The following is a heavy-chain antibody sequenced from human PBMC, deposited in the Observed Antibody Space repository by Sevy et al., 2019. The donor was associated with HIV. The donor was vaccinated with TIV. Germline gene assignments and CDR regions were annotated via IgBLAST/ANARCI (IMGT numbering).Heavy chain of an antibody. D-gene: IGHD1-26*01. J-gene: IGHJ4*02. CDR2: INGRGGSA. Sequence: GGSLRLSCAASGFTFSSFAMSWVRHIPGKGLEWVSTINGRGGSAYYADSVKGRFTLSRDNSNNTVFLQMNRLRDEDTAVYYCARPTPRISLSSAAFFDYWGQGTLVSVSS. CDR1: GFTFSSFA. CDR3: ARPTPRISLSSAAFFDY. V-gene: IGHV3-23*01.